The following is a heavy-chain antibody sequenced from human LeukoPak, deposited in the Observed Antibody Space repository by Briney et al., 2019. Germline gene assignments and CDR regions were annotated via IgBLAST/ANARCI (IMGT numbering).Heavy chain of an antibody. D-gene: IGHD3-16*02. CDR1: GGSISSSSYY. CDR2: IQDSGTT. V-gene: IGHV4-61*05. Sequence: SETLSLTCTVSGGSISSSSYYWGWIRQPPGKGLEWIGYIQDSGTTTYNPSLKSRVIMSVDTSKNQLSLKLTSVTAADTAVYFCARSDIWGSHRFLDYWGQGALVTVSS. J-gene: IGHJ4*02. CDR3: ARSDIWGSHRFLDY.